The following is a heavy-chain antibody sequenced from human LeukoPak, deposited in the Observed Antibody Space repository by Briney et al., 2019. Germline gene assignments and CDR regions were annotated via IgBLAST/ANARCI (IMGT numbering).Heavy chain of an antibody. D-gene: IGHD3-10*01. CDR1: GGSISSNSYY. J-gene: IGHJ4*02. CDR3: ARVAPIMVRGVAEGYYFDY. CDR2: IYYSGST. Sequence: SETLSLTCTVSGGSISSNSYYWSWIRQSPGKGLEWIGYIYYSGSTYYNPSLKSRVTISVDTSKDQFSLKLSSVTAADTAVYYCARVAPIMVRGVAEGYYFDYWGQGTPVTVSS. V-gene: IGHV4-61*05.